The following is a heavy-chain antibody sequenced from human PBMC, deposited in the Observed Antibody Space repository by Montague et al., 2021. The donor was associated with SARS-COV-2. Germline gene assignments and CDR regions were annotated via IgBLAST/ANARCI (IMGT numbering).Heavy chain of an antibody. CDR2: IYTSGST. D-gene: IGHD2-2*01. J-gene: IGHJ6*02. CDR1: GGSISSGSYY. V-gene: IGHV4-61*02. Sequence: TLSPTCTVSGGSISSGSYYWSWIRQPAGKGLEWIGRIYTSGSTNYNPSLKSRVTISVDTSKNQFSLKLSSVTAADTAVYYCARGVYQLPDTYYYYYGMDVWGQGTTVTVSS. CDR3: ARGVYQLPDTYYYYYGMDV.